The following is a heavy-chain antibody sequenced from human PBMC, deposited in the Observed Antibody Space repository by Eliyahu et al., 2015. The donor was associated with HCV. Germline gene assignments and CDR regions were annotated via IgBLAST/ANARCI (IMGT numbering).Heavy chain of an antibody. D-gene: IGHD6-19*01. CDR2: XXSSGST. Sequence: QVQLQESGPGLVKPSETLSLTCTVSAGSISCYYWSWVRQPPGKGXEWIGFXXSSGSTHYNPSLKSRVTISIDTSKNQFSLKLISVTPADTAVYFCASGGGGIAVAGTGGWFDPWGQGTLVTVSS. J-gene: IGHJ5*02. CDR1: AGSISCYY. CDR3: ASGGGGIAVAGTGGWFDP. V-gene: IGHV4-59*01.